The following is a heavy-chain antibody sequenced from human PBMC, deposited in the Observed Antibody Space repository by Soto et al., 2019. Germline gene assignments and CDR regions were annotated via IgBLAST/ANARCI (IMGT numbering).Heavy chain of an antibody. J-gene: IGHJ6*02. Sequence: SETLSLTCTVSGGSISSGYYYWCWIRQPPGKGLERIGYIYYSGSTYYNTSLKSRVTISVDTSKNQFSLKLSSVTAADTAVYYCARELYGDYYYYGMDVWGQGTTVTVSS. D-gene: IGHD4-17*01. CDR3: ARELYGDYYYYGMDV. V-gene: IGHV4-30-4*01. CDR1: GGSISSGYYY. CDR2: IYYSGST.